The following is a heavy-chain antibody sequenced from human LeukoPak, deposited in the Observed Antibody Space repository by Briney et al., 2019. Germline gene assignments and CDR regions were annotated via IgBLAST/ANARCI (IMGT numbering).Heavy chain of an antibody. Sequence: PSETLSLTCTVSGGSISSGYHYWGWIRQPPGKGLEWIGSIYESGRTHYNPSLRSRITISVDTSKNQFSLELSSVTAADTAVYYCARVDSSSWSLFDYWGQGTLVTVSS. CDR2: IYESGRT. D-gene: IGHD6-13*01. J-gene: IGHJ4*02. V-gene: IGHV4-39*01. CDR1: GGSISSGYHY. CDR3: ARVDSSSWSLFDY.